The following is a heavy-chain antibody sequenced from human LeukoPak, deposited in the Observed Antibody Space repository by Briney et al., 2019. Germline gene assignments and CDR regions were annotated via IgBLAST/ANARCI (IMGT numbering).Heavy chain of an antibody. CDR1: GYTFTSYY. J-gene: IGHJ4*02. CDR2: INPSSAYT. D-gene: IGHD1-26*01. CDR3: ARDRNSGSYCSDY. V-gene: IGHV1-46*01. Sequence: ASVKVLCKASGYTFTSYYIHWVRQAPGQGPEWVGIINPSSAYTTYSQKFQGRVTMTRDTSTSTVYMELISLTSEDTAVYYCARDRNSGSYCSDYWGQGTLVTVSS.